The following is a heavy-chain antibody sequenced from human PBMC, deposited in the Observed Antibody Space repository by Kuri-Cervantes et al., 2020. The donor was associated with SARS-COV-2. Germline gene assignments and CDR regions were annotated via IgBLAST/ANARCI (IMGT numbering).Heavy chain of an antibody. Sequence: LRLSCTVSGGSISSGDYYWSWIRQPPGKGLEWIGYIYYSGSTYYNPSLKSRVTISVDTSKNQFSLKLSSVTAADTAVYYCARQGGDNYDAFDIWGQGTMVTVSS. CDR2: IYYSGST. D-gene: IGHD5-24*01. CDR3: ARQGGDNYDAFDI. V-gene: IGHV4-30-4*08. CDR1: GGSISSGDYY. J-gene: IGHJ3*02.